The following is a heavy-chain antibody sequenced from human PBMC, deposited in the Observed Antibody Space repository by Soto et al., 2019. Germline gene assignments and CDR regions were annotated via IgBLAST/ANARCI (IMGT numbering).Heavy chain of an antibody. CDR2: IKHDGSEK. CDR3: VRESLEWLLQYYYYGMDV. V-gene: IGHV3-7*01. CDR1: GFTFSSYW. J-gene: IGHJ6*02. Sequence: EAQLVESGGGLVQPGGSLRLSCAASGFTFSSYWMNWVRQAPGKGLEWVANIKHDGSEKYHVDSVKGRFTISRDNGKNSLFLQMHSLRAEDTAVYYCVRESLEWLLQYYYYGMDVWGQGTTVTVSS. D-gene: IGHD3-3*01.